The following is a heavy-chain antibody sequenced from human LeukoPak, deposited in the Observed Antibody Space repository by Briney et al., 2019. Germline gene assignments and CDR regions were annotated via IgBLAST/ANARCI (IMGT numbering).Heavy chain of an antibody. V-gene: IGHV4-34*01. CDR2: INHSSST. J-gene: IGHJ4*02. CDR3: AREVAGTPWIDY. CDR1: GGSFSGYH. D-gene: IGHD6-19*01. Sequence: SETLSLTCAVYGGSFSGYHWSWIRQSPGKGLEWIGEINHSSSTYYNPSLKSRVTISVDTSKNQFSLKLSSVTAADTAVYYCAREVAGTPWIDYWGQGTLVTVSS.